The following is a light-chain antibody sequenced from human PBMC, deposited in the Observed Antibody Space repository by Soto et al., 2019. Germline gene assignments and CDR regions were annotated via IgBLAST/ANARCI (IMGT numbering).Light chain of an antibody. CDR1: QDIGSR. CDR3: QQGNSFPLT. CDR2: AAA. J-gene: IGKJ3*01. V-gene: IGKV1-12*01. Sequence: DIQMTQSPSSLSASVGDRVNISCRASQDIGSRLAWYQQKPGKAPKILIYAAASLHSGVPSRFSATFSGTDFTLTINSLQPEDLATYFWQQGNSFPLTFGPGTKVDLK.